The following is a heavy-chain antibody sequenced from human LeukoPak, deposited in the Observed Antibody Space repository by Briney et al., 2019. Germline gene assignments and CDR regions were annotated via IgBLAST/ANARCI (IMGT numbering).Heavy chain of an antibody. Sequence: KSSETLSLTCTVSGGSISSYYWSWIRQPPGKGLEWIGYIYYSGSTNYNPSLKSRVTISVDTSKNQFSLKLSSVTAADTAVYYCARHTYDLWSGQRVRWFDPWGQGTLVTVSS. J-gene: IGHJ5*02. CDR1: GGSISSYY. CDR2: IYYSGST. CDR3: ARHTYDLWSGQRVRWFDP. V-gene: IGHV4-59*01. D-gene: IGHD3-3*01.